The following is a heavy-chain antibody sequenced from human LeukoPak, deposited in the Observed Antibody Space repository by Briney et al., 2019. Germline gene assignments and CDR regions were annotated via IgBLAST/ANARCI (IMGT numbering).Heavy chain of an antibody. J-gene: IGHJ5*02. V-gene: IGHV4-31*03. Sequence: SQTLSLTCTVSGGSISSGGYYWSWIRQHPGKGLEWIGYIYYSGSTYYNPSLKSRVTISVDTSKNQFSLKLSSVTAADTAVYYCARDLGYSGYENVCLFDPWGQGTLVTVSS. D-gene: IGHD5-12*01. CDR3: ARDLGYSGYENVCLFDP. CDR1: GGSISSGGYY. CDR2: IYYSGST.